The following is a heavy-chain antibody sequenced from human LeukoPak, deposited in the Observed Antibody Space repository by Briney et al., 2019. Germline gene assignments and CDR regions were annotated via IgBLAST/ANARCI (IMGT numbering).Heavy chain of an antibody. V-gene: IGHV1-69*13. D-gene: IGHD3-10*01. CDR1: GGTFSSYA. CDR2: IIPIFGTA. J-gene: IGHJ5*02. CDR3: ARGADMVRGVISWFDP. Sequence: ASVKVSCKASGGTFSSYAISRVRQAPGQGLEWMGGIIPIFGTANYAQKFQGRVTITADESTSTAYMELSSLRSEDTAVYYCARGADMVRGVISWFDPWGQGTLVTVSS.